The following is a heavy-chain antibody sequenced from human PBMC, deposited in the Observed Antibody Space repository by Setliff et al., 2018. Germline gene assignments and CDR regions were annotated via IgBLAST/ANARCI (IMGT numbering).Heavy chain of an antibody. CDR2: ITGDGTVI. J-gene: IGHJ4*02. D-gene: IGHD3-10*01. Sequence: AGGSLRLSCAGTGFNFINYKMFWVRQARGKGLEWVSSITGDGTVIDYADSVKGRFSISRDNPKNSLYLQLNRLSAEDTAIYYCVSEDVYGSGNPWYWGQGTLVTVSS. CDR1: GFNFINYK. CDR3: VSEDVYGSGNPWY. V-gene: IGHV3-21*01.